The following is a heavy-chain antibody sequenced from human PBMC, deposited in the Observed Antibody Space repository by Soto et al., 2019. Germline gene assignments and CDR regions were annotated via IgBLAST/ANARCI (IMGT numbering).Heavy chain of an antibody. V-gene: IGHV3-11*04. CDR1: GFTFKNYC. D-gene: IGHD2-2*01. J-gene: IGHJ4*02. CDR3: TTDPDTSSKRDY. CDR2: ISSSGSPL. Sequence: PGGSLRLSCAASGFTFKNYCMSWVRQAPGKKLEWVAYISSSGSPLYYADLVRGRFTISRDNAHNSLYLQMNSLTAEDTAVYYCTTDPDTSSKRDYWAQGTRGTVAS.